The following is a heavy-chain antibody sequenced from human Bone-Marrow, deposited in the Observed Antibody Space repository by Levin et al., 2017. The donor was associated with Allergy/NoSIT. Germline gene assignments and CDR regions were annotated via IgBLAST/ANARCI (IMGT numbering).Heavy chain of an antibody. V-gene: IGHV4-31*03. CDR2: IFYGGNT. CDR1: GVSLGSGSFY. J-gene: IGHJ4*02. CDR3: ATIGHYNSSGYFPTDY. D-gene: IGHD3-22*01. Sequence: SQTLSLTCTVSGVSLGSGSFYWSWIRQRPGKGLEWMGYIFYGGNTHYNPSLRSRITMSEDTSKNQFSLKLSTVTAADTAVYYCATIGHYNSSGYFPTDYWGQGALIIVSS.